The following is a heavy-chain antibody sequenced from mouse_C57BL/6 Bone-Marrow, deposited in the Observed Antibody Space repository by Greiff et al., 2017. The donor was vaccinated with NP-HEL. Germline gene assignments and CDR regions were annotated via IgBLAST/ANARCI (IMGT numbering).Heavy chain of an antibody. Sequence: EVNVVESGGGLVKPGGSLKLSCAASGFTFSDYGMHWVRQAPEKGLEWVAYISSGSITIYYADTVKGRFTISRDNAKNTLFLQMTSLRSEDTAMYYCARDGDYDWFAYWGQGTLVTVSA. CDR3: ARDGDYDWFAY. V-gene: IGHV5-17*01. CDR1: GFTFSDYG. CDR2: ISSGSITI. D-gene: IGHD2-4*01. J-gene: IGHJ3*01.